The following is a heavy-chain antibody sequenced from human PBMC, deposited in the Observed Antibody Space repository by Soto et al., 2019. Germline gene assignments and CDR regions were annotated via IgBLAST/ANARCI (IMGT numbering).Heavy chain of an antibody. CDR2: ISSSGRTI. D-gene: IGHD2-8*02. CDR3: ARDWDDTGGFYHYSYGMDV. CDR1: GFTFSSYE. V-gene: IGHV3-48*03. J-gene: IGHJ6*02. Sequence: EVQLVESGGGLVQPGGSLRLSCAASGFTFSSYEMNWVRQAPGKGLEWVSYISSSGRTIYYADSVKGRFTISRDNAKNSLYLQMNSLRAEDTAIYYCARDWDDTGGFYHYSYGMDVWGQGTTVTVSS.